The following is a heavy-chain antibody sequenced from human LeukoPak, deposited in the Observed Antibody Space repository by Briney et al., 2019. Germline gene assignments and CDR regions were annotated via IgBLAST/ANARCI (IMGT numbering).Heavy chain of an antibody. CDR2: IYPGDSRT. D-gene: IGHD2-21*02. Sequence: GESLNISCKGSGYTFATYWIGWVRQMPGKGLEWMGIIYPGDSRTTYSPSFQGQVTISADKSIRTAYLQWNSLKASDTAMYYCARHPGVVVTAIPIDYWGQGTLVTVSS. J-gene: IGHJ4*02. V-gene: IGHV5-51*01. CDR1: GYTFATYW. CDR3: ARHPGVVVTAIPIDY.